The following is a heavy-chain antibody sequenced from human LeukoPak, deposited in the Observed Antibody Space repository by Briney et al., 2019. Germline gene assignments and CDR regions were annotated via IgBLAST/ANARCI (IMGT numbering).Heavy chain of an antibody. J-gene: IGHJ3*02. D-gene: IGHD2-2*03. Sequence: SVKVSCKASGGTFSSYAISWVRQAPGQGLEWMGGIIPIFGTANYAQKFQGRFTITTDESTSTAYMELSSLRSEDTAVYYCASHGYCSSTSCYFAFDIWGQGTMVTVSS. CDR3: ASHGYCSSTSCYFAFDI. CDR2: IIPIFGTA. V-gene: IGHV1-69*05. CDR1: GGTFSSYA.